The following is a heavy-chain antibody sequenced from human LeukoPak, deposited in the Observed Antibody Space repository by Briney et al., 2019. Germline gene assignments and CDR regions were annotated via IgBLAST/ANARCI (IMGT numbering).Heavy chain of an antibody. J-gene: IGHJ5*02. Sequence: SETLSLTCAVYGGSFSGYYLSWIRQPPGKGLEWIGEINHSGSTNYNPSLKSRVTISVDTSKNQFSLKLSSVTAADTAVYYCARPGIAAAGASDNWFDPWGQGTLVTVSS. CDR3: ARPGIAAAGASDNWFDP. CDR2: INHSGST. D-gene: IGHD6-13*01. CDR1: GGSFSGYY. V-gene: IGHV4-34*01.